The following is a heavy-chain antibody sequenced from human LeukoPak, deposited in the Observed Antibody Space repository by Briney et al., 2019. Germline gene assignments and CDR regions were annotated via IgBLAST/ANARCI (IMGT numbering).Heavy chain of an antibody. D-gene: IGHD2-2*01. V-gene: IGHV4-39*01. CDR3: ARLPAPGCSSTSCYAHDAFDI. CDR2: IYYSGST. CDR1: GGSISSRSYY. Sequence: SETLSLTCTVSGGSISSRSYYWGWIRQPPGKGLEWIGNIYYSGSTYYHPSLKSRITISVDTTKNPFSLNLSSVTAAATAVYYCARLPAPGCSSTSCYAHDAFDIWGQGTMLTVSS. J-gene: IGHJ3*02.